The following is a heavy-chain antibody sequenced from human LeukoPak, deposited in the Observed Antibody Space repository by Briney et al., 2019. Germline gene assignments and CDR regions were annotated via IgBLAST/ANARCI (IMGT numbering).Heavy chain of an antibody. V-gene: IGHV1-2*02. CDR2: INPSTGAT. CDR1: GYAFIGYY. Sequence: ASVKVSCKASGYAFIGYYMHWVRQAPGQGLEWMGWINPSTGATKSAQNFQGRITMTRDTSINTVYMGLSRLTSDDTAIYYCARRPRYYGSGTSNWFDPWGQGTLVIVSS. CDR3: ARRPRYYGSGTSNWFDP. J-gene: IGHJ5*02. D-gene: IGHD3-10*01.